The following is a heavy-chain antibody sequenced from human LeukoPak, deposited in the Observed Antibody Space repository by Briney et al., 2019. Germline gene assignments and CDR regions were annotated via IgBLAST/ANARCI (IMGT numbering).Heavy chain of an antibody. D-gene: IGHD2/OR15-2a*01. V-gene: IGHV3-7*01. CDR1: GFTFSSYW. CDR2: IKEDGSEK. J-gene: IGHJ4*02. CDR3: ARVGAGGGNYFRSYYDR. Sequence: PGGSLRLSCAASGFTFSSYWMGWFRQAPGRGLEWVANIKEDGSEKNYVDSVKGRFSISRDNAENSLYLQMNSLTVEDTAMYYCARVGAGGGNYFRSYYDRWGQGTLVTVSS.